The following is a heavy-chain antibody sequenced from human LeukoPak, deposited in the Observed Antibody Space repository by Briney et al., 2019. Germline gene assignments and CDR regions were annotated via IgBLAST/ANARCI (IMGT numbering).Heavy chain of an antibody. CDR2: IYSGGST. Sequence: PGGPLRLSCAASGFTVSSNYMSWVRQAPGKGLEWVSVIYSGGSTYYADSVKGRFTISRDNSKNTLYLQMNSLRAEDTAVYYCAREKDANFDYWGQGTLVTVSS. J-gene: IGHJ4*02. V-gene: IGHV3-66*01. CDR3: AREKDANFDY. CDR1: GFTVSSNY.